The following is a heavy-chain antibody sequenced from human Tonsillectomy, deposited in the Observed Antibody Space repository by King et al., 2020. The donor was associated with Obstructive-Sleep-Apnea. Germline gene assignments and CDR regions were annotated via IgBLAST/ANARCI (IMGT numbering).Heavy chain of an antibody. V-gene: IGHV1-18*01. CDR3: ARDHLGDYVEGYYYSYGMDV. J-gene: IGHJ6*02. Sequence: QLVQSGAEVKKPGASVKVSCKAFGYTFMTYGIPWVRQAPGQGLEWMGWISTYNGNTNYAQKVQDRVTMTTDTSTSTAYMELRSLRSDDTAVYYCARDHLGDYVEGYYYSYGMDVWGQGTTVTVSS. D-gene: IGHD4-17*01. CDR1: GYTFMTYG. CDR2: ISTYNGNT.